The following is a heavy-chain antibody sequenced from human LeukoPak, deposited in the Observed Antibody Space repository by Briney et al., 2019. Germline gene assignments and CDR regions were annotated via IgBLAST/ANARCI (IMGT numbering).Heavy chain of an antibody. CDR3: ARHSGSSPYYYYGMDV. J-gene: IGHJ6*02. CDR2: IYPGDSDT. Sequence: KPGESLKISCKGSGYSFTSYWIGWVRQMPGKGLEWMGIIYPGDSDTRYSPSFQGQVTISADKSISTAYLQWSSLKASDTATYYCARHSGSSPYYYYGMDVWGQGTTVTVSS. D-gene: IGHD1-26*01. CDR1: GYSFTSYW. V-gene: IGHV5-51*01.